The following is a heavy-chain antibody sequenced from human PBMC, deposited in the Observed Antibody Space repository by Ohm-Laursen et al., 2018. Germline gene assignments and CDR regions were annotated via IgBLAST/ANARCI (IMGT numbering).Heavy chain of an antibody. CDR1: GFTFSTFA. V-gene: IGHV3-23*01. Sequence: SLRLSCTASGFTFSTFAMSWVRQAPGKGLEWVSGISGGGGNTYYADSVKGRFTISRDNSNNTLYLQMNSLRAEDTAVYYCARSPDNYDFWSGYYYYGMDVWGQGTTVTVSS. CDR2: ISGGGGNT. D-gene: IGHD3-3*01. J-gene: IGHJ6*02. CDR3: ARSPDNYDFWSGYYYYGMDV.